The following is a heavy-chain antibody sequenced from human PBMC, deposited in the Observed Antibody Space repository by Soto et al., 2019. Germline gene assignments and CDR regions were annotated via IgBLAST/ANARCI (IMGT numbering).Heavy chain of an antibody. CDR1: GFTVSSNY. Sequence: GGSLRLSCAASGFTVSSNYMSWDRQAPGKGLEWVSVIYSGGSTYYADSVKGRFTISRDNSKNTLYLQMNSLRAEDTAVYYCARGRYDFWSGYYLYYFDYWGQGTLVTVSS. J-gene: IGHJ4*02. V-gene: IGHV3-53*01. CDR3: ARGRYDFWSGYYLYYFDY. CDR2: IYSGGST. D-gene: IGHD3-3*01.